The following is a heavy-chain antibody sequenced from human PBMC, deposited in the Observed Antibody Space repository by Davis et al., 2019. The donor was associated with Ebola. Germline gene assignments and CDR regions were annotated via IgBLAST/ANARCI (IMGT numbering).Heavy chain of an antibody. D-gene: IGHD5-12*01. CDR3: AREGHSGYDMGDY. Sequence: GGSLRLSCAASGFTFSSYAMHWVRQAPGKGLEWVAVISYDGSNKYYADSVKGRFTISRDNSKNTLYLQMNSLRADDTAVYYCAREGHSGYDMGDYWGQGTLVTVSS. CDR1: GFTFSSYA. CDR2: ISYDGSNK. V-gene: IGHV3-30*04. J-gene: IGHJ4*02.